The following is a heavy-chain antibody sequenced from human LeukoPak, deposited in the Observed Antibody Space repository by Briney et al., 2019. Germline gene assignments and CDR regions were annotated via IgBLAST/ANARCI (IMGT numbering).Heavy chain of an antibody. D-gene: IGHD6-19*01. CDR3: AKGRVVAGSKSLTYHWLDP. CDR2: INPNSGGA. J-gene: IGHJ5*02. V-gene: IGHV1-2*02. Sequence: ASVQVSCQASGYTFTGYYIHWVRQAPGQGLEWVGWINPNSGGAKYSQKFQDRVTMTRDTSISTAYMGLSRLRSDDTAVYYCAKGRVVAGSKSLTYHWLDPWGQGTLVTVSS. CDR1: GYTFTGYY.